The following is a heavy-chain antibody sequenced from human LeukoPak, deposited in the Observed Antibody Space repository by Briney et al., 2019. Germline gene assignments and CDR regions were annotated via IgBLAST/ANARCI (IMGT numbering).Heavy chain of an antibody. Sequence: SLKVSCKASGASFSSYAISWVRQAPGQGLEWMGRIIPIFGTPNYAQRFQGRVTITADIVSSTAYMEVNNLTSEDTAVYFCAKQGALRQDYYMDIWGNGTTVTVSS. V-gene: IGHV1-69*06. CDR3: AKQGALRQDYYMDI. CDR2: IIPIFGTP. CDR1: GASFSSYA. J-gene: IGHJ6*03.